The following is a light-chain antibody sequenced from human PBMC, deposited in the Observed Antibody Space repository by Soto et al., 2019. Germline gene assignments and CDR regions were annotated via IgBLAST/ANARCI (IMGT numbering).Light chain of an antibody. J-gene: IGKJ1*01. Sequence: DIQMPQSPATLSAAVGDRLTITCRASQSISSWVAWYQQKAGKAPNLLIYKASRLESGVPSRFGGSGSETEFTLTIGGLQPGESATYYCQQYNSYCPTFGQGPRWIS. CDR1: QSISSW. CDR3: QQYNSYCPT. CDR2: KAS. V-gene: IGKV1-5*03.